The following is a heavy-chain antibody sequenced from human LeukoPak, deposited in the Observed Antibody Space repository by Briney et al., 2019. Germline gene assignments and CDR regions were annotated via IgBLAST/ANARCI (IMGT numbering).Heavy chain of an antibody. CDR3: ASYSSGWYGAFDI. J-gene: IGHJ3*02. V-gene: IGHV4-59*01. CDR1: GGSISSYY. D-gene: IGHD6-19*01. CDR2: IYYSGST. Sequence: SETLSLTCTVSGGSISSYYWSWIRQPAGKGLEWIGYIYYSGSTNYNPSLKSRVTISVDTSKNQFSLKLSSVTAADTAVYYCASYSSGWYGAFDIWGQGTMVTVSS.